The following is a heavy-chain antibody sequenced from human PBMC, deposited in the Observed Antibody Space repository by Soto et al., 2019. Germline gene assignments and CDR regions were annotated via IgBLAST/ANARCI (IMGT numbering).Heavy chain of an antibody. J-gene: IGHJ4*02. Sequence: QVHLVQSGAEVKKPGASVKVSCKASGYTFTSYGITWVRQAPGQGLEWMGWISAHNGNTDYAPKLQGRVIVTRDTSTSTAYMELRSLRSDDPAVYYCARARDGDYWGQGALVTFSS. CDR1: GYTFTSYG. CDR3: ARARDGDY. D-gene: IGHD6-6*01. CDR2: ISAHNGNT. V-gene: IGHV1-18*01.